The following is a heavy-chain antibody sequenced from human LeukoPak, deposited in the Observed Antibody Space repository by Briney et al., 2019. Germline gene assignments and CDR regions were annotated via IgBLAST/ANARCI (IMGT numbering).Heavy chain of an antibody. CDR3: ARLRNVGGNPHPFNV. J-gene: IGHJ3*01. Sequence: GGSLRFSCAASGFNFIDYTMNWVPQAPGKGLEWVSSITSTGRYIFYADSLKGRFTISRDNAKKSLYLQMNSLRAEDTAVYYCARLRNVGGNPHPFNVWGQGTTVTVSS. CDR1: GFNFIDYT. CDR2: ITSTGRYI. D-gene: IGHD4-23*01. V-gene: IGHV3-21*01.